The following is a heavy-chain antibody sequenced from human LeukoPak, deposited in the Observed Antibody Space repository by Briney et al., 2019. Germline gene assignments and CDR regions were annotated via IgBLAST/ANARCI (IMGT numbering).Heavy chain of an antibody. D-gene: IGHD3-3*01. CDR2: ISNDSVDK. Sequence: PGGSLRLSCVGSGFMFNDYYMSWIRQAPGKGLEWVSYISNDSVDKYYVDSVRGRFTISRDNAKKSMYLQMSGLRVEDTAVYYCARRDWVSGAVRAFDIWGQGTMVTVSS. V-gene: IGHV3-11*04. CDR3: ARRDWVSGAVRAFDI. CDR1: GFMFNDYY. J-gene: IGHJ3*02.